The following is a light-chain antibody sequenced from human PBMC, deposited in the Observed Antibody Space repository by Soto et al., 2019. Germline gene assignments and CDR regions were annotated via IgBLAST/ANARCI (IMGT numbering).Light chain of an antibody. V-gene: IGKV3-20*01. Sequence: DIVMTQAPGTLSVSPGERATLSCRAGQGVTTNFAWYQQKSGQSPRLLIYGASSRATGIPDRFSGSGSGTAFTFTISRLGPEDCAVYYCQQYGSSARITFGRGTRVEIK. CDR2: GAS. CDR1: QGVTTN. CDR3: QQYGSSARIT. J-gene: IGKJ5*01.